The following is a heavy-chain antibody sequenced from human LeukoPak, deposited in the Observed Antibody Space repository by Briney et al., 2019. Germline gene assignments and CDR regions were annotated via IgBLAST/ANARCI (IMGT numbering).Heavy chain of an antibody. CDR2: IYTSGST. V-gene: IGHV4-61*02. Sequence: SETLSLTCTVSGGSISSRSSYWSWIRQLADKGLEWIGRIYTSGSTNYNPSLKSRVTISLDTSKNHFSLKLNSVTAADTAVYYCARGDSGYYSDAFDLWGRGTMVTVSS. CDR1: GGSISSRSSY. D-gene: IGHD3-22*01. CDR3: ARGDSGYYSDAFDL. J-gene: IGHJ3*01.